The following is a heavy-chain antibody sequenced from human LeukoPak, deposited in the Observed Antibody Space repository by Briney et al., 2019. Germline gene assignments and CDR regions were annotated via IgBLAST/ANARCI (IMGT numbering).Heavy chain of an antibody. Sequence: GASVKVSCKASGGTFSSYTISWVRQAPGQGLEWMGGIIPIFGTANYAQKFQGRVTITADESTSTAYMELSSLRSEDTAVYYCARVSGSYYVWWFDPWGQGTLVTVSS. V-gene: IGHV1-69*13. CDR2: IIPIFGTA. CDR1: GGTFSSYT. J-gene: IGHJ5*02. D-gene: IGHD1-26*01. CDR3: ARVSGSYYVWWFDP.